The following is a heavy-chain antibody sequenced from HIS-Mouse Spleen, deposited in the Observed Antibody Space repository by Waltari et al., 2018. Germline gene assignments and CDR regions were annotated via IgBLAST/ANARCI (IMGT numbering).Heavy chain of an antibody. CDR3: ARASRDLLLPRYFDL. V-gene: IGHV4-59*01. CDR1: GGSISSYY. J-gene: IGHJ2*01. CDR2: YYSGST. Sequence: QVQLQESGPGLVKPSETLSLTCTVSGGSISSYYWSWIRQPPGKGLEWIGYYSGSTNYNPSLRSRFSISVETSKNQYSLTLSSVSAADTAVYYCARASRDLLLPRYFDLWGRGTLVTVSS.